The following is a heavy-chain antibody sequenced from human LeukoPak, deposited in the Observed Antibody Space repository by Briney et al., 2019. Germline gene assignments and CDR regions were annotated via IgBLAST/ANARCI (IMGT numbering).Heavy chain of an antibody. CDR2: SNPNSCGT. Sequence: ASVKVSCKASGYTFTGYYMHWVRQAPGQGLEWMGWSNPNSCGTNYAQKFQGRVTMTRDTSISTAYMELSRLTSDDTAVYYCARSDSISGYDSYYFDSWGQGTLVTVSS. V-gene: IGHV1-2*02. J-gene: IGHJ4*02. CDR1: GYTFTGYY. CDR3: ARSDSISGYDSYYFDS. D-gene: IGHD5-12*01.